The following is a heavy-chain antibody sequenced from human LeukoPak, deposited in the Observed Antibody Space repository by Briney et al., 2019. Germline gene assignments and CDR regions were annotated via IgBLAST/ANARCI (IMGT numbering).Heavy chain of an antibody. J-gene: IGHJ6*03. D-gene: IGHD5-18*01. V-gene: IGHV5-51*01. Sequence: GESLKISCKGSGYSFTSYWIGWVRQMPGKGLEWMGIIYPGDSDTRYSPSFQGQVTISADKSISTAYLQWSSLKASDTAMYYCARHPRGYSYGPSGVSYYYYMDVWGKGTTVTVSS. CDR2: IYPGDSDT. CDR1: GYSFTSYW. CDR3: ARHPRGYSYGPSGVSYYYYMDV.